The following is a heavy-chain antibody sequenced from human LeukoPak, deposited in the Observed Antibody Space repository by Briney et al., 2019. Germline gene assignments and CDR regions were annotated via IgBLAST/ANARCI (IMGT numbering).Heavy chain of an antibody. J-gene: IGHJ4*02. CDR2: INEDATTS. V-gene: IGHV3-74*01. CDR3: VRDLILVWTPGDDFDF. Sequence: GGSLRLSCAASGFAFTAYWMHWVRQAPGKGLEWVPRINEDATTSTYADSVKGRFIISRDNSKKSLYLQMNNLRAEDTAVYYCVRDLILVWTPGDDFDFWGQGTLVIVSS. CDR1: GFAFTAYW. D-gene: IGHD3-16*01.